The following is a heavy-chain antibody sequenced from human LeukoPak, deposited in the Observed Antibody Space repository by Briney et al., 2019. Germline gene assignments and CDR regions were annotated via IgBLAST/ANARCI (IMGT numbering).Heavy chain of an antibody. D-gene: IGHD6-6*01. CDR1: GFTFSSYS. CDR2: INHSGST. CDR3: ARVRWYSSSSGDY. V-gene: IGHV4-34*01. Sequence: GSLRLFCAASGFTFSSYSMSWIRQPPGKGLEWIGEINHSGSTNYNPSLKSRVTISVDTSKNQFSLKLSSVTAADTAAYYCARVRWYSSSSGDYWGQGTLVTVSS. J-gene: IGHJ4*02.